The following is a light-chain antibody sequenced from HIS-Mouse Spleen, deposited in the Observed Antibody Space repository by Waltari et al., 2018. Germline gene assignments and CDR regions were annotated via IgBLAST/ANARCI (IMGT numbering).Light chain of an antibody. CDR3: QQSYSTPLT. Sequence: DIQMTPSPSSLSASVGHRCTITCRASQSISSYLNWYQHKPGKAPNRLIYSASSLQSGVPSRVSGSRSRTDFTLTISSLQPEDFATYYCQQSYSTPLTFGGGTKVEIK. CDR1: QSISSY. CDR2: SAS. J-gene: IGKJ4*02. V-gene: IGKV1-39*01.